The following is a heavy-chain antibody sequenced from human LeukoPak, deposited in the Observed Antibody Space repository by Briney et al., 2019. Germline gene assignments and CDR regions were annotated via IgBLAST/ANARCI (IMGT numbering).Heavy chain of an antibody. V-gene: IGHV4-59*11. CDR1: GLSLSRHY. CDR3: ARGVWWGIDAFDI. CDR2: IYYSECT. D-gene: IGHD2-21*01. Sequence: SDPLSLTCTLSGLSLSRHYWRWLRQPPRRGLEWIGYIYYSECTNFNRSLKSRVNLSVDTSKNQFSLKLSSVTAADTAVYYCARGVWWGIDAFDIWGQGTMVTASS. J-gene: IGHJ3*02.